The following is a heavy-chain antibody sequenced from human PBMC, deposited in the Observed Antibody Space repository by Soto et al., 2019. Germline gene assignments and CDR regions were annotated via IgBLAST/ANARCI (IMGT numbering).Heavy chain of an antibody. CDR1: GGSISSYF. CDR2: IYDSGDD. D-gene: IGHD3-3*01. V-gene: IGHV4-59*03. CDR3: VSSRTAVFGDALDI. J-gene: IGHJ3*02. Sequence: SETLSLTCSVSGGSISSYFKNWIRQAQGKGLEWIGCIYDSGDDNYNPALKSRVTLALDTSKNQFSLKLTSVTAADTAVYYCVSSRTAVFGDALDIWALGTMVTVSS.